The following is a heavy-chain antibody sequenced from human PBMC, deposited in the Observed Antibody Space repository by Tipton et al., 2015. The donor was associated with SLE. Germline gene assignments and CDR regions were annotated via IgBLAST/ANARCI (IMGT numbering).Heavy chain of an antibody. CDR1: GGSISNYY. V-gene: IGHV4-4*08. CDR2: VYTSGST. Sequence: PSLTCTVSGGSISNYYWSWIRQTPGKGLEWIGYVYTSGSTIYNPSLKSRVTISVDTSKNQVSLKLNSVTAADTAVYYCARGKTRVEYWGQGTLVTVSS. CDR3: ARGKTRVEY. J-gene: IGHJ4*02. D-gene: IGHD1-14*01.